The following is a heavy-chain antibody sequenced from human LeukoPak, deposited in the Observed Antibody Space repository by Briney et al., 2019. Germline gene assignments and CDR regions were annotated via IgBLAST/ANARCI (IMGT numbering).Heavy chain of an antibody. D-gene: IGHD5-18*01. Sequence: PGGSLRLSCAASGFTVSSNYMTWVRQAPGKGLEWVANIKQDGSEKYYVDSVKGRFTISRDNAKNSLYLQMNSLRAEDTAVYYCAREQQLWLFWGQGTLVTVSS. V-gene: IGHV3-7*01. J-gene: IGHJ4*02. CDR1: GFTVSSNY. CDR3: AREQQLWLF. CDR2: IKQDGSEK.